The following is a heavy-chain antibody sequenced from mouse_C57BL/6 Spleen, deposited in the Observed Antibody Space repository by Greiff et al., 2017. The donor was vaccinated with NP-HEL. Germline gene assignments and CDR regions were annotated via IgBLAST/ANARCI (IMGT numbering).Heavy chain of an antibody. V-gene: IGHV1-69*01. CDR2: IDPSDSYT. CDR3: AARFSYYCDY. CDR1: GYTFTSYW. Sequence: VQLQQSGAELVMPGASVKLSCKASGYTFTSYWMHWVKQRPGQGLEWIGEIDPSDSYTNYNQKFKGKSTLTVDKSSSTAYMQLSSLTSEDSAVYYCAARFSYYCDYWGQGTTLTVSS. J-gene: IGHJ2*01.